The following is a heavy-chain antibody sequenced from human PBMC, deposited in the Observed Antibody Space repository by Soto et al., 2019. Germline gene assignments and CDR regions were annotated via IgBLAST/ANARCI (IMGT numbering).Heavy chain of an antibody. Sequence: TSETLSLTCTVSGGSISSGDYYWSWIRQPPGKGLEWIGYIYYSGSTYYNPSLKSRVTISVDTSKNQFSLKLSSVTAADTAVYYCARDTSILYGLYWYFDLWGRGTLVTVSS. D-gene: IGHD2-2*01. CDR3: ARDTSILYGLYWYFDL. CDR2: IYYSGST. J-gene: IGHJ2*01. CDR1: GGSISSGDYY. V-gene: IGHV4-30-4*01.